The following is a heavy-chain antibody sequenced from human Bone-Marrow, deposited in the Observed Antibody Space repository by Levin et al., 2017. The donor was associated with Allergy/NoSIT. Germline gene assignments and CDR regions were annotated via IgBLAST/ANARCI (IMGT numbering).Heavy chain of an antibody. CDR1: GGSVSGYY. Sequence: PGGSLRLSCTVSGGSVSGYYWSWVRQPLGKGLEWIGYIHYSGTTNYNPSLRSRATISVDTSKNQFSLRLSSVTAADRAVYYCARLYGGFDFGSYSYHYMDVWGKGTTVTVS. CDR2: IHYSGTT. D-gene: IGHD5-12*01. CDR3: ARLYGGFDFGSYSYHYMDV. J-gene: IGHJ6*03. V-gene: IGHV4-59*02.